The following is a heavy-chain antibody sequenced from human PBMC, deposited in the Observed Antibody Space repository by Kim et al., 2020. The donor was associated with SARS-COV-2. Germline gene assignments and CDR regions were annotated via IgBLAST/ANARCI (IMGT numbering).Heavy chain of an antibody. CDR2: IYYSGST. CDR3: ARGNAGNSMLDGMDV. CDR1: GGSISSYY. V-gene: IGHV4-59*13. D-gene: IGHD6-13*01. J-gene: IGHJ6*02. Sequence: SETLSLTCTVSGGSISSYYWSWIRQPPGKGLEWIGYIYYSGSTNYNPSLKSRVTISVDTSKNQFSLKLSSVTAADTAVYYCARGNAGNSMLDGMDVWGQGTTVTVSS.